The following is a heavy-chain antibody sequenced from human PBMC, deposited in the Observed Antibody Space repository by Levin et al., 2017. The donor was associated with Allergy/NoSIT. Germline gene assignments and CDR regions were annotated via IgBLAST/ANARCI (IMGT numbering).Heavy chain of an antibody. V-gene: IGHV3-23*01. CDR3: AKEAHYYYYMDV. J-gene: IGHJ6*03. CDR1: GFTFSSYA. CDR2: ISGSGGST. Sequence: GESLKISCAASGFTFSSYAMSWVRQAPGKGLEWVSAISGSGGSTYYADSVKGRFTISRDNSKNTLYLQMNSLRAEDTAVYYCAKEAHYYYYMDVWGKGTTVTVSS.